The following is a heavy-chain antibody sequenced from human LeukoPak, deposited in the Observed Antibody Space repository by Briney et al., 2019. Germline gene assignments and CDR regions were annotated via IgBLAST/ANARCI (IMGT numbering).Heavy chain of an antibody. CDR3: ARHCMDYDFWSGYSGGYYFDY. D-gene: IGHD3-3*01. CDR2: IYYSGST. Sequence: SETLSLTCTVSGGSISSYYWSWIRQPPGKGLEWIGYIYYSGSTNYNPSLKSRVTISVDTSKNQFSLKLSSVTAEDTAVYYCARHCMDYDFWSGYSGGYYFDYWGQGTLVTVSS. V-gene: IGHV4-59*08. CDR1: GGSISSYY. J-gene: IGHJ4*02.